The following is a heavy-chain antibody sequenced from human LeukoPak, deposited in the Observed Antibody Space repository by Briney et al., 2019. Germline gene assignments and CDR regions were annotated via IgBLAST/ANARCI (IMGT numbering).Heavy chain of an antibody. CDR1: GYTFTSYA. CDR2: ISAYNGNT. J-gene: IGHJ3*02. Sequence: ASVKVSCKASGYTFTSYAFRWVRQAPGQGLEWMGWISAYNGNTNYAQKLQGRVTMTTDTSTSTAYMELRSLRSDDTAVYYCARAHSALGAFDIWGQGTMVTVSS. V-gene: IGHV1-18*01. CDR3: ARAHSALGAFDI. D-gene: IGHD3-10*01.